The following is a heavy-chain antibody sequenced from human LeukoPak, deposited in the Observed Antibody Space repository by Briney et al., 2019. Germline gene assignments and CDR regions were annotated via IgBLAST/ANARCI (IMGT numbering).Heavy chain of an antibody. Sequence: ASVKVSCKASGYTFTGYYMHWVRQAPGQGLEWMGRINPNSGGTNYAQKFQGRVTTTRDTSISTAYMELSRLRSDDTAVYYCARDGSWGDYYYYYMDVWGKGTTVTVSS. CDR3: ARDGSWGDYYYYYMDV. V-gene: IGHV1-2*06. D-gene: IGHD6-13*01. CDR2: INPNSGGT. J-gene: IGHJ6*03. CDR1: GYTFTGYY.